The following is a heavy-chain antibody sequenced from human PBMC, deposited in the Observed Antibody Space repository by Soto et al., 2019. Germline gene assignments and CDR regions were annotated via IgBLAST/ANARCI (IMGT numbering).Heavy chain of an antibody. CDR3: ATAQYSGSYIRMDV. CDR1: GFTFSSYG. CDR2: IWHDGSNK. V-gene: IGHV3-33*01. Sequence: QVQLVESGGGVVQPGRSLRLSCAASGFTFSSYGMHWVRQAPGKGLEWVAVIWHDGSNKYYADFVKGRFTISRDNSKNTLHLQMNSLRAEDTAVYYCATAQYSGSYIRMDVWGQGTTVTVSS. J-gene: IGHJ6*02. D-gene: IGHD1-26*01.